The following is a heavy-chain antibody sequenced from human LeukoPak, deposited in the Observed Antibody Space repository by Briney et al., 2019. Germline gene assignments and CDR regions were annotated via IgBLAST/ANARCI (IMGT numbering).Heavy chain of an antibody. J-gene: IGHJ4*02. CDR1: GGSFSGYY. CDR2: INHSGST. D-gene: IGHD3-10*01. Sequence: SETLSLTCAVYGGSFSGYYWSWIRQPPGKGLEWIGEINHSGSTNYNPSLKSRVTISVDTSKNQFSLKLSSVTAADTAVYYCARGVRYYYGSGSHHVFDYWGQGTLVTVSS. V-gene: IGHV4-34*01. CDR3: ARGVRYYYGSGSHHVFDY.